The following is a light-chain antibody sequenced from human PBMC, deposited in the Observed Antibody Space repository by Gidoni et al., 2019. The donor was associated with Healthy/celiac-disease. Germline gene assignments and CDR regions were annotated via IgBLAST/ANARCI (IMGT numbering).Light chain of an antibody. CDR1: SRDFGSYNL. Sequence: QSALTQPATVSGSPGQSITISCTGTSRDFGSYNLVSWYQQHPGKAPKLMIYEGSKRPSGVSNRFSGSKSGNTASLTISGLQAEDEADYYCCSYAGSSTLVFGTGTKVTVL. J-gene: IGLJ1*01. CDR3: CSYAGSSTLV. V-gene: IGLV2-23*01. CDR2: EGS.